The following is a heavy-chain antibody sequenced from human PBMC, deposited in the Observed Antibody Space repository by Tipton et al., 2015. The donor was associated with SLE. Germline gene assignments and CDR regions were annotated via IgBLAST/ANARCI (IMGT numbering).Heavy chain of an antibody. D-gene: IGHD6-13*01. V-gene: IGHV3-48*03. CDR3: ARYSSRWYFAFDM. CDR2: ISSSGSTI. J-gene: IGHJ3*02. Sequence: SLRLSCAASGFTFSSYEMNWVRQAPGKGLECISYISSSGSTIYYADSVKGRFTISRDNAKNSLYLQMNSLRAEDTAVYYCARYSSRWYFAFDMWGQGTMVTVSS. CDR1: GFTFSSYE.